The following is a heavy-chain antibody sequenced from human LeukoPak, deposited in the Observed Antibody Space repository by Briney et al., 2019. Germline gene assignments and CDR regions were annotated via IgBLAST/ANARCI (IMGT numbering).Heavy chain of an antibody. D-gene: IGHD3-10*01. J-gene: IGHJ4*02. CDR1: GFTFSSYG. V-gene: IGHV3-30*18. Sequence: GRSLRLSCAASGFTFSSYGMHWVRQAPGKGLEWVAVISYDGSNKYYADSVKGRFTISRDNSKNTLYLQMNSLRAEDTAVYYCAKAPLGSYWGQGTLVTVSS. CDR2: ISYDGSNK. CDR3: AKAPLGSY.